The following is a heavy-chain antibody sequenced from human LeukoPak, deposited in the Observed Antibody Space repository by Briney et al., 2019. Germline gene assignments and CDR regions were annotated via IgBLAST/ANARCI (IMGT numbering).Heavy chain of an antibody. J-gene: IGHJ4*02. D-gene: IGHD6-13*01. V-gene: IGHV3-64D*06. CDR2: ISSYGDKT. CDR3: VKDLYKGDTSTWYYFDY. CDR1: GFTFSHYS. Sequence: GGSLRLSCAASGFTFSHYSMNWVRQAPGMGPEYVSVISSYGDKTYYADSVKGRFTISRDNSKNTVSLQMSSLRPEDTAVYYCVKDLYKGDTSTWYYFDYWGQGTLVTVS.